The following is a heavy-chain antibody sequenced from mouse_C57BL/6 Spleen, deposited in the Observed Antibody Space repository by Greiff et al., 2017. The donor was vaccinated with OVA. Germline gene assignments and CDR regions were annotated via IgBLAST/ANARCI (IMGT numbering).Heavy chain of an antibody. CDR1: GYTFTSYW. J-gene: IGHJ4*01. Sequence: QVQLQQPGAELVKPGASVKLSCKASGYTFTSYWMQWVKQRPGQGLEWIGEIDPSDSYTNYNQKFKGKATLTVDTSSSTAYMQLSSLTSEDSAVYYCAAAQANAMDYWGQGTSVTVSS. CDR2: IDPSDSYT. CDR3: AAAQANAMDY. V-gene: IGHV1-50*01. D-gene: IGHD3-2*02.